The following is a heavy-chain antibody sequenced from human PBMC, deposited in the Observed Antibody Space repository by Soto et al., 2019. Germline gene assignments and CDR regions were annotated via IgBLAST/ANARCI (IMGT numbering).Heavy chain of an antibody. Sequence: PSETLSLTCTVSGGSISSGGYYWSWIRQHPGKGLEWIGYIYYSGSTYYNPSLKSRVTISVDTSKNQFSLKLSSVTAADTAVYYCARGGIAAAAPPDYWSRGTLVTVSS. CDR1: GGSISSGGYY. V-gene: IGHV4-31*03. D-gene: IGHD6-13*01. CDR3: ARGGIAAAAPPDY. J-gene: IGHJ4*02. CDR2: IYYSGST.